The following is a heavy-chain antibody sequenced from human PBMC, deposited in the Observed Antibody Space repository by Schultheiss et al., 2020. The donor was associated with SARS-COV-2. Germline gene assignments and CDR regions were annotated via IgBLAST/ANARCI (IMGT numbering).Heavy chain of an antibody. CDR1: GGSFSGYY. CDR3: AREGFDY. CDR2: INHSGST. Sequence: GSLRLSCAVYGGSFSGYYWSWIRQPPGKGLEWIGEINHSGSTNYNPSLKSRVTISVDTSKNQFSLKLSSVTAADTAVYYCAREGFDYWGQGTLVTVSS. V-gene: IGHV4-34*01. J-gene: IGHJ4*02.